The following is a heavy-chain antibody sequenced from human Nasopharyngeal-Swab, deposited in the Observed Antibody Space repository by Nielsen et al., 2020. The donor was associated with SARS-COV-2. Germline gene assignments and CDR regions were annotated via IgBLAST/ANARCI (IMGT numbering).Heavy chain of an antibody. J-gene: IGHJ6*03. CDR2: VSEDGSST. CDR1: GFTFSNDA. Sequence: GESLKISCAAFGFTFSNDAMHWVRQAPGKGLEWVGIVSEDGSSTSYADSAKGRFTISRDNSKNTLFLQMSSVRVEDTAVYYCARAGTPIVGYYYYMDVWGIGATVIVSS. V-gene: IGHV3-30-3*01. D-gene: IGHD2-21*01. CDR3: ARAGTPIVGYYYYMDV.